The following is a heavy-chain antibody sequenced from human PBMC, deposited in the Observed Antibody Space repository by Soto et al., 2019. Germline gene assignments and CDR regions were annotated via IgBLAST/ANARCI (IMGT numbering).Heavy chain of an antibody. CDR2: IYWDDDK. D-gene: IGHD6-19*01. V-gene: IGHV2-5*02. J-gene: IGHJ5*02. CDR1: GFSLTTGGVA. CDR3: AHRRGNGWLTT. Sequence: QITLKESGPTLVKPTQTLTLTCTFFGFSLTTGGVAVAWIRQPPGKALEWLALIYWDDDKRYSSSLKTRLTITKDTSKNQVVLRLTNVDPVDIATYYCAHRRGNGWLTTWGQGTLVTVSS.